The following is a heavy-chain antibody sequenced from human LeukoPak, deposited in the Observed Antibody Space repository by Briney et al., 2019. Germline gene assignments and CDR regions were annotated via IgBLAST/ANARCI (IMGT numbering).Heavy chain of an antibody. CDR2: INHSGST. J-gene: IGHJ5*02. CDR1: GGSFSDNY. D-gene: IGHD2-2*01. V-gene: IGHV4-34*01. CDR3: ASRRDQLPRRPFDP. Sequence: PSGTLSFTCAVYGGSFSDNYWSWIRQPPGKGLNWIGEINHSGSTNYNPSLKSRVTISVDTSKNQFSLKMSSVTAADTAVYYCASRRDQLPRRPFDPWGQGTLVTVSS.